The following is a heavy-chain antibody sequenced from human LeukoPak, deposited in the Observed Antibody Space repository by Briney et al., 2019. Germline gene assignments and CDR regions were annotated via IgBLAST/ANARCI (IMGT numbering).Heavy chain of an antibody. CDR1: GGSFSGYY. J-gene: IGHJ4*02. D-gene: IGHD3-10*02. Sequence: SETLSLTCAVYGGSFSGYYWSWIRQPPGKGLEWIGEINHSGSTNYNPSLKSRVTISVDASKNQFSLKLSSVTAADTAVYYCARGLNYVVYWGQGTLVTVSS. V-gene: IGHV4-34*01. CDR3: ARGLNYVVY. CDR2: INHSGST.